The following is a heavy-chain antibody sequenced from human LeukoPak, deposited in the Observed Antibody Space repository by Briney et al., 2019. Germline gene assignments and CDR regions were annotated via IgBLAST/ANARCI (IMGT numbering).Heavy chain of an antibody. CDR3: AKFTHYHGMDV. Sequence: SETLSLTCTVSGGSISSYYRSWIRQPPGKGLAWTGYIYYSENTNYNPSLKSRLTITVSPSTNQSSLQLSSVTAAAAAEYYIAKFTHYHGMDVWGKGTTVTVSS. V-gene: IGHV4-59*01. CDR2: IYYSENT. CDR1: GGSISSYY. J-gene: IGHJ6*04.